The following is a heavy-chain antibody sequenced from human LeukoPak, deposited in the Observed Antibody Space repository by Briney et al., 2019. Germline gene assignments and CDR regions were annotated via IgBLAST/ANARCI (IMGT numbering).Heavy chain of an antibody. CDR1: GGSLSSHY. CDR2: IYYSGTT. CDR3: ARGVYIAAAQYGY. V-gene: IGHV4-59*11. J-gene: IGHJ4*02. D-gene: IGHD6-13*01. Sequence: SETLSLTCTVSGGSLSSHYWSWIRQPPGKGLEWIGYIYYSGTTNYNPSLKSRVTISVDTSKNQYSLKLSSVTAADTAVYYCARGVYIAAAQYGYWGQGTLVTVSS.